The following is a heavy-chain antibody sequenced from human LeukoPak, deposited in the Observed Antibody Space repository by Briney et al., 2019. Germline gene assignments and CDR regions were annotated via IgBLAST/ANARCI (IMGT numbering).Heavy chain of an antibody. CDR2: ISGSGGST. D-gene: IGHD2-15*01. V-gene: IGHV3-23*01. Sequence: GGSLRLSCAASGFTFSSYAMSWVRQAPGKGLESVSAISGSGGSTYYADSVKGRFTISRDNSKNTLYLQMNSLRAEHTAVYYCAKVTKVVVAATPIDYWGQGTLVTVSS. CDR3: AKVTKVVVAATPIDY. J-gene: IGHJ4*02. CDR1: GFTFSSYA.